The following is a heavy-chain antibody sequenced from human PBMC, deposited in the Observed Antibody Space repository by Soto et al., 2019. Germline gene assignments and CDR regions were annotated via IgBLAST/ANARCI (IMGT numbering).Heavy chain of an antibody. Sequence: SETLSLTCTVSGGSVGSGSYYWSWIRQPPGKGLEWIGYIYYSGSTNYNPSLKSRVTISVDTSKNRFSLKLSSVTAADTAVYYCARAAYGDYCDYWGQGTLVTVS. J-gene: IGHJ4*02. D-gene: IGHD4-17*01. V-gene: IGHV4-61*01. CDR2: IYYSGST. CDR1: GGSVGSGSYY. CDR3: ARAAYGDYCDY.